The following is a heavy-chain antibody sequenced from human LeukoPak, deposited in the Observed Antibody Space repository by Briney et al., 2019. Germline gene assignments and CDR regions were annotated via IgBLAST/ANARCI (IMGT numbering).Heavy chain of an antibody. CDR1: GLTFSDAW. CDR2: IKSKIDGETK. Sequence: PGGSLRLSCVASGLTFSDAWMSWVRQAPGKGREWVARIKSKIDGETKEYAAPVKGRFTLSRDDLENTVYLQMNSLKTDDTAVYYCTTDEFDPWGQGTLVTVSS. J-gene: IGHJ5*02. V-gene: IGHV3-15*01. CDR3: TTDEFDP.